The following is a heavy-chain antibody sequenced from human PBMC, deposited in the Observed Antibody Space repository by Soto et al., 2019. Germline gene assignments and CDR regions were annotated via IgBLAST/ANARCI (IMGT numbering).Heavy chain of an antibody. CDR1: GCTFSSYT. D-gene: IGHD6-13*01. Sequence: SVKVSCKASGCTFSSYTISWVRQAPGQGLEWMGRIIPILGIANYAQKFQGRVTITADKSTSTAYMELSSLRSEDTAVDYCERDPRVIRHGFDAWGEGTLVTV. CDR2: IIPILGIA. J-gene: IGHJ5*02. V-gene: IGHV1-69*04. CDR3: ERDPRVIRHGFDA.